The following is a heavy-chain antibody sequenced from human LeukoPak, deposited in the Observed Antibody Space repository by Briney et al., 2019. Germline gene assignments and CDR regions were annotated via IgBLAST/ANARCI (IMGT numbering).Heavy chain of an antibody. V-gene: IGHV3-48*01. D-gene: IGHD7-27*01. CDR3: ATKNPGDN. J-gene: IGHJ4*02. CDR2: ISNSGEII. Sequence: PGGSLRLSCVGSGFTFSSYIMSWVRQAPGKGLEWVSYISNSGEIIYYADSVRGRFTISRDNAKNSLYLQMNSLRAEDTAVYYCATKNPGDNWGQGTLVTVSS. CDR1: GFTFSSYI.